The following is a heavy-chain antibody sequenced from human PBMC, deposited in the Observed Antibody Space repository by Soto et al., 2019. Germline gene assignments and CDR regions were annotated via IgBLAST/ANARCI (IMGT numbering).Heavy chain of an antibody. CDR1: GFTFSDHY. V-gene: IGHV3-72*01. D-gene: IGHD3-22*01. CDR2: TRNKANSYTT. CDR3: ASAVYYYDSSGYYPYYYGMDV. J-gene: IGHJ6*02. Sequence: GGSLRLSCAASGFTFSDHYMDWVRQAPGKGLEWVGRTRNKANSYTTEYAASVKGRFTISRDDSKNSLYLQMNSLKTEDTAVYYCASAVYYYDSSGYYPYYYGMDVWGQGTTVTVPS.